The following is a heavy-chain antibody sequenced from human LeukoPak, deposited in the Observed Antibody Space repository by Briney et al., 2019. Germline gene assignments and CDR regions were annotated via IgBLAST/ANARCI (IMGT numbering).Heavy chain of an antibody. J-gene: IGHJ5*02. D-gene: IGHD6-13*01. CDR1: GYTFTSYG. CDR3: ARDPLKIAAAANNWFDP. CDR2: ISAYNGNT. Sequence: GASVKVSCKASGYTFTSYGISWVRQAPGQGLEWMGWISAYNGNTNYAQKLQGRVTMTTDTSTSTAYMELRSLRSDDTAVYYCARDPLKIAAAANNWFDPWGQGTLVTVSS. V-gene: IGHV1-18*01.